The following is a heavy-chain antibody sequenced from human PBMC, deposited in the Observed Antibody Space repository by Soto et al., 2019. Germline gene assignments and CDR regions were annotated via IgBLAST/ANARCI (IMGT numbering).Heavy chain of an antibody. CDR2: ISSSSSYI. CDR3: ARETLAFRVKLPRGGAFDI. CDR1: GFTFSSYS. Sequence: PGGSLRLSCAASGFTFSSYSMNWVRQAPGKGLEWVSSISSSSSYIYYADSVKGRFTISRDNAKNSLYLQMNSLRAEDTAVYYCARETLAFRVKLPRGGAFDIWGQGTMVTVSS. D-gene: IGHD6-13*01. J-gene: IGHJ3*02. V-gene: IGHV3-21*01.